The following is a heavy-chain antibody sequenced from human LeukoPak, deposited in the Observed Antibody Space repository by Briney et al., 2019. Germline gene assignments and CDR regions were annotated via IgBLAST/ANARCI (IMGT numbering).Heavy chain of an antibody. D-gene: IGHD5-12*01. Sequence: ASVKISCKVSGYTFTGYYIHWVRQAPGQGLEWMGWINPNSGGTNYAQKFQGRVTMTRDTSISTAYMELSRLRSDDTAVYYCARDGGYSGYDGFDPWGQGTLVTVSS. CDR2: INPNSGGT. J-gene: IGHJ5*02. V-gene: IGHV1-2*02. CDR3: ARDGGYSGYDGFDP. CDR1: GYTFTGYY.